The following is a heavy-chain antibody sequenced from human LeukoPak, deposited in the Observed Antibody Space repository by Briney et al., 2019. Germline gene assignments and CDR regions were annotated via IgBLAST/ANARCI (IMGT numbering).Heavy chain of an antibody. CDR2: IIPIFGTA. CDR1: GGTFSSYA. CDR3: ARARDYYDFWSRPTYYYYMDV. J-gene: IGHJ6*03. D-gene: IGHD3-3*01. Sequence: SVKVSCKASGGTFSSYAISWVRQAPGQGLEWMGGIIPIFGTANYAQKFQGRVTITADESTSTAYMELSSLRSEDTAVYYCARARDYYDFWSRPTYYYYMDVWGKGTTVTVSS. V-gene: IGHV1-69*13.